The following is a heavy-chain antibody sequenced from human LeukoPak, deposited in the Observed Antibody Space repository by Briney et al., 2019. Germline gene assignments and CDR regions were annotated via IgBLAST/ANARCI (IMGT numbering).Heavy chain of an antibody. CDR1: GGSISSSSYY. V-gene: IGHV4-39*01. J-gene: IGHJ4*02. Sequence: PSETLSLTCTVSGGSISSSSYYWGWIRQPPGKGLEWIGSIYYSGSTYYNPSLKSRVTISVDTSKNQFSLKLSSVTAADTAVYYCVKASLEYYFDYWGQGTLVTVSS. CDR2: IYYSGST. CDR3: VKASLEYYFDY. D-gene: IGHD2/OR15-2a*01.